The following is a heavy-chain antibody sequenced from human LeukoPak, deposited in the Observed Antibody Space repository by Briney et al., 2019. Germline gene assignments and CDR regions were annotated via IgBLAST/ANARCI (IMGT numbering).Heavy chain of an antibody. CDR1: GFTFSSYV. CDR3: ATLGVRADRRGIDY. V-gene: IGHV3-23*01. Sequence: PGGSLRLSCAASGFTFSSYVMYWVRQAPGKGLEWVSAISHSGDYTSYADSVKGRFTISRDNSKNTLYLQMNGLRAEDTAIYYCATLGVRADRRGIDYWGQGNLVTGSS. CDR2: ISHSGDYT. D-gene: IGHD3-16*01. J-gene: IGHJ4*02.